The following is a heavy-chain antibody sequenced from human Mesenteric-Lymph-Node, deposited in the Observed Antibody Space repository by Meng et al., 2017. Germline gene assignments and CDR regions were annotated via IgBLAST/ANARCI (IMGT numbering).Heavy chain of an antibody. J-gene: IGHJ4*02. D-gene: IGHD5-24*01. Sequence: RLQVSGPGLVKPSQPLSLTCTVSGGSINSGDYYWSWIRQPPGKGLEWIGYIYYTGSTYYNPSLKSRVTISMDTSKNQFSLRLSSVTAADTAVYYCARGDGYNLPFFDYWGQGTLVTVSS. V-gene: IGHV4-30-4*01. CDR3: ARGDGYNLPFFDY. CDR2: IYYTGST. CDR1: GGSINSGDYY.